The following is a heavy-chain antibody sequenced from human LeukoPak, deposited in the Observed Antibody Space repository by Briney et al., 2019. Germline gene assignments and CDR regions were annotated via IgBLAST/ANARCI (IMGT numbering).Heavy chain of an antibody. CDR1: GVSFSGYY. CDR2: INHSGST. J-gene: IGHJ3*02. Sequence: KPSETLSLTCAVYGVSFSGYYWSWIRQPPGKGLEWIGEINHSGSTNYNPSLKSRVTISVDTSKNQFSLKLSSVTAADTAVYYCATPRDDNGRDDAFDIWGQGTMVTVSS. D-gene: IGHD2-8*01. CDR3: ATPRDDNGRDDAFDI. V-gene: IGHV4-34*01.